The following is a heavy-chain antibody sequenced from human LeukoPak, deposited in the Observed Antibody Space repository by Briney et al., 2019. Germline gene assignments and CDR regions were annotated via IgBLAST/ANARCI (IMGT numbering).Heavy chain of an antibody. D-gene: IGHD3-22*01. CDR3: ARGRDYYDSSGYQGEFDY. CDR2: IYYSGST. J-gene: IGHJ4*02. CDR1: GGSISSGDYY. Sequence: SETLSLTCTVSGGSISSGDYYWSWIRQPPGKGLEWIGYIYYSGSTYYNPSLKSRVTISVDTSKNQFSLKLSSVTAADTAAYYCARGRDYYDSSGYQGEFDYWGQGTLVTVSS. V-gene: IGHV4-30-4*01.